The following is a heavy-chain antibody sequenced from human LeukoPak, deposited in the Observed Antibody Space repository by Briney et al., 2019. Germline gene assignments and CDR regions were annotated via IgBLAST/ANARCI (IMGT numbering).Heavy chain of an antibody. CDR1: GYTFTSYY. CDR2: INPSGGGT. V-gene: IGHV1-46*01. CDR3: SRAHIYYYYYMDV. Sequence: ASVKVSCKASGYTFTSYYMHWVRQAPGQGLEWMGIINPSGGGTTYAEKFQGRVTVTGDLSTSTVYMEVSSLRSEDTAVYYCSRAHIYYYYYMDVWGKGTTVTVSS. J-gene: IGHJ6*03.